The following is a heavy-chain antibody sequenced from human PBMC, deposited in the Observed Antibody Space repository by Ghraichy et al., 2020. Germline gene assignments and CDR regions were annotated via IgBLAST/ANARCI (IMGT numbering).Heavy chain of an antibody. J-gene: IGHJ5*02. CDR2: IYGDDDK. Sequence: SGPTLVKPTQTLTLTCTFSGFSLSTSGVGVGWIRQPPGKALEWLALIYGDDDKRYSPSLKSRLTITKDTSKNQVVLTMTNMDPVDTATYYCTHVEYGDYGGSWCPETLSTVSS. CDR1: GFSLSTSGVG. D-gene: IGHD4-17*01. V-gene: IGHV2-5*02. CDR3: THVEYGDYGGS.